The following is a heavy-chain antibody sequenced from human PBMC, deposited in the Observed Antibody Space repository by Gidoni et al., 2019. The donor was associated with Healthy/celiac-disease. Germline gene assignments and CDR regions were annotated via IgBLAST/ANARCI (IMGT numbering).Heavy chain of an antibody. D-gene: IGHD3-9*01. Sequence: QVQLQESAPGLVKPSQTLSLTCPVSGGSISSGDYYWSWIRQPPGKGLEWIGYIYYSGSTYYNPSLKSRVTISVDTSKNQFSLKLSSVTAADTAVYYCAGQYYDILTGYMDQFGYWGQGTLVTVSS. J-gene: IGHJ4*02. V-gene: IGHV4-30-4*01. CDR2: IYYSGST. CDR3: AGQYYDILTGYMDQFGY. CDR1: GGSISSGDYY.